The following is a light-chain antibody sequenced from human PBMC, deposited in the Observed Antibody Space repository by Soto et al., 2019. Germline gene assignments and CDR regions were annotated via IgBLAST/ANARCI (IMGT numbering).Light chain of an antibody. CDR1: QSVNNN. J-gene: IGKJ2*01. V-gene: IGKV3-15*01. Sequence: EIVMTQSPATVSVSPGERATLSCRASQSVNNNLAWYQQKPGQAPRLLIYAASTRAADIPARFSGSGSGTEFLLTISSLQSEDFAVYSCQKYNAWPPMYTLGQGTRLEIK. CDR2: AAS. CDR3: QKYNAWPPMYT.